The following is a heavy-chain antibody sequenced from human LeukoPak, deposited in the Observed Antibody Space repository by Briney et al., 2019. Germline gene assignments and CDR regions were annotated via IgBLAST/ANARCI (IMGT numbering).Heavy chain of an antibody. CDR3: ARASHTGYDY. D-gene: IGHD3-9*01. Sequence: GGSLRLSCEASGFTFSTFGMNWVRQSPGKGLEWVSYISHTSSAIYYADSVKGRFTISRDNAKNSLYLQMNSLRDEDTAVYYCARASHTGYDYWGQGTLVTVSS. CDR1: GFTFSTFG. V-gene: IGHV3-48*02. J-gene: IGHJ4*02. CDR2: ISHTSSAI.